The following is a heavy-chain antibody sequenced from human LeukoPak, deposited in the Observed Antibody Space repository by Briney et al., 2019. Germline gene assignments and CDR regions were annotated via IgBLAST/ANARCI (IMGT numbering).Heavy chain of an antibody. Sequence: SETLSLTCTVSGGSISSSSYYWGWIRQPPGKGLEWIGYIYYSGSTNYNPSLKSRVTISVDTSKNQFSLKLSSVTAADTAVYYRGRHMFWNDDIDAFDIWGQGTMVTVSS. CDR3: GRHMFWNDDIDAFDI. CDR1: GGSISSSSYY. V-gene: IGHV4-61*05. D-gene: IGHD1-1*01. J-gene: IGHJ3*02. CDR2: IYYSGST.